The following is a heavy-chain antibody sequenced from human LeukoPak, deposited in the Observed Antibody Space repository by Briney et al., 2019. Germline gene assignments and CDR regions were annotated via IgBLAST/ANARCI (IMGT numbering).Heavy chain of an antibody. CDR3: VKRLTLGDLSIKGAFAL. CDR2: IYNDGGT. Sequence: KPGGSLRLSCAASGFTVSSNYMSWVRQGPGKGLEWVALIYNDGGTHYTDSVKGRFTISRDTSRNTLFLQMNSLRVEDSAMYYCVKRLTLGDLSIKGAFALWGQGTMVTVAS. J-gene: IGHJ3*01. CDR1: GFTVSSNY. V-gene: IGHV3-53*01. D-gene: IGHD3-16*02.